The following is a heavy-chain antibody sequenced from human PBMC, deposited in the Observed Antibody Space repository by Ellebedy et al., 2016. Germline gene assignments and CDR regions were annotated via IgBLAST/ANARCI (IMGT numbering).Heavy chain of an antibody. V-gene: IGHV1-3*01. J-gene: IGHJ4*02. D-gene: IGHD4-17*01. CDR3: ASPTPGGVTTSGFDY. CDR1: GYTFTSYA. CDR2: INAGNGNT. Sequence: ASVKVSCKASGYTFTSYAMHWVRQAPGQRLEWMGWINAGNGNTKYSQKFQGRVTITRDTSASTAYMELSSLRSEDTAVYYCASPTPGGVTTSGFDYWGQGTLVTVSS.